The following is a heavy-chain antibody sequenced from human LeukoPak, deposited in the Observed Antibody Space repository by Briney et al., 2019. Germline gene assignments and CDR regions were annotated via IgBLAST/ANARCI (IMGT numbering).Heavy chain of an antibody. CDR2: MSSSDSTI. CDR3: ARDTGLAGPCDY. Sequence: GWSLRLSCATSGFTFSDYYMSWIRRAPGKGLEWVSYMSSSDSTIYYADSVKGRFTIPRDNAKNSLHLQMNSLRAEDTAVYYCARDTGLAGPCDYWGQGTLVTVSS. CDR1: GFTFSDYY. J-gene: IGHJ4*02. V-gene: IGHV3-11*01.